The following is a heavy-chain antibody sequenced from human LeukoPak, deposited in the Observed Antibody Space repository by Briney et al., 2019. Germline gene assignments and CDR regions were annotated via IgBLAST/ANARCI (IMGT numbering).Heavy chain of an antibody. J-gene: IGHJ4*02. D-gene: IGHD6-19*01. CDR2: ISHEGSNK. CDR3: ARTREQWQVLDY. CDR1: GFTFSSYG. Sequence: GGSLRLSCAASGFTFSSYGMHWVRQAPGKWLEWVAVISHEGSNKYYADSVRGRFTISRDNSKNMVYLQMNSLRADDTAVYYCARTREQWQVLDYWGQGTLVTVSS. V-gene: IGHV3-30*03.